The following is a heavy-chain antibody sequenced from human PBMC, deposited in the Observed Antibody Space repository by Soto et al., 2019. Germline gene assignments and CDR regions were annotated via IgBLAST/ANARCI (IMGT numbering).Heavy chain of an antibody. D-gene: IGHD3-22*01. V-gene: IGHV1-69*01. CDR2: IVPIFGTP. CDR3: ARPTSGYYHDAFDV. CDR1: GGSFGSDT. Sequence: QVQLMQSGGEVKKPGSSVKVSCKASGGSFGSDTVSWLRQAPGQGLEWMGGIVPIFGTPNYAQKFQGRVTIIADESTNTAYMELSSLTSDDSAVYFCARPTSGYYHDAFDVWGQGTMVTVSS. J-gene: IGHJ3*01.